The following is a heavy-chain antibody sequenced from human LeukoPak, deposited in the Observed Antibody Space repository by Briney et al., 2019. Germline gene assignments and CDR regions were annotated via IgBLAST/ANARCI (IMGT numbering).Heavy chain of an antibody. CDR1: GYSISSGYY. D-gene: IGHD3-10*01. CDR3: ARVGSGSYTPYFDY. J-gene: IGHJ4*02. V-gene: IGHV4-38-2*02. Sequence: SETLSLTCTVSGYSISSGYYWGWIRQPPGKGLEWIGSIYHSGSTYYNPSLKSRVTISVDTSKNQFSLKLSSVTAADTAVYYCARVGSGSYTPYFDYWGQGTLVTVSS. CDR2: IYHSGST.